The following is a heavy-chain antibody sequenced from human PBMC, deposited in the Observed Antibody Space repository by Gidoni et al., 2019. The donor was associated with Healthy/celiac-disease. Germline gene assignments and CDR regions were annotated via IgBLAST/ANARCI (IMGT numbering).Heavy chain of an antibody. CDR2: INHSGST. CDR1: GGSFSGYY. CDR3: ARGHPGPIVGAFYFDY. D-gene: IGHD1-26*01. Sequence: QVQLQQWGAGLLKPSETLSLTCAVYGGSFSGYYWSWIRQPPWKGLEWIGEINHSGSTNYNPSLKSRVTISVDTSKNQFSLKLSSVTAADTAVYYCARGHPGPIVGAFYFDYWGQGTLVTVSS. V-gene: IGHV4-34*01. J-gene: IGHJ4*02.